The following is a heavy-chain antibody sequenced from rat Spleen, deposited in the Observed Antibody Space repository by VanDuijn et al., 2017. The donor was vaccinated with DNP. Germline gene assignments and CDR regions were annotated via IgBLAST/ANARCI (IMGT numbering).Heavy chain of an antibody. CDR2: IGSHVYAP. J-gene: IGHJ2*01. CDR1: GFTFSDYY. V-gene: IGHV5-22*01. Sequence: EVQLVESGGGLVQPGRSLKLSCAASGFTFSDYYMAWVRQAPTKGLEWVAYIGSHVYAPYYGDSVKGRFTISRDNAKSTLYLQMNSLRSEDMATYYCVRAYDYWGHGVMVTVSS. CDR3: VRAYDY.